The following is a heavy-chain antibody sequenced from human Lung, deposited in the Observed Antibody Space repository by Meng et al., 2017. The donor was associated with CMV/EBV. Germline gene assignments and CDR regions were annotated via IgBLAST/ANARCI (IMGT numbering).Heavy chain of an antibody. D-gene: IGHD3-3*01. Sequence: SETXSLXXTVSGGSISSYYWSWIRQPPGKGLEWIGYIYYSGSTNYNPSLKSRVTISVDTSKNQFSLKLSSVTAADTAVYYCARVSGYYYYGMDVWGQGTTVXVSS. V-gene: IGHV4-59*01. CDR3: ARVSGYYYYGMDV. CDR2: IYYSGST. CDR1: GGSISSYY. J-gene: IGHJ6*02.